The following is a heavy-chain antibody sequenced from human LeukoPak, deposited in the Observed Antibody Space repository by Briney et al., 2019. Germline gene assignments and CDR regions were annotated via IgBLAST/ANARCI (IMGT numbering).Heavy chain of an antibody. CDR1: GFTFSSYS. CDR3: ARDKSDSSGY. J-gene: IGHJ4*02. V-gene: IGHV3-21*01. Sequence: GGSLRLSCAASGFTFSSYSMNWVRQAPGKGLEWVSSISSSSSYIYYADSVKGRFTISRDNAKNSLYLQTNSLRAEDTAVYYCARDKSDSSGYWGQGTLVTVSS. D-gene: IGHD3-22*01. CDR2: ISSSSSYI.